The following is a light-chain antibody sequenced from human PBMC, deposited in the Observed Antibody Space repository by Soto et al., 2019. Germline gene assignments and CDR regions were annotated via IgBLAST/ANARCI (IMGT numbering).Light chain of an antibody. CDR1: QDLDRW. CDR2: TAF. V-gene: IGKV1D-12*01. Sequence: DIQMTQSPSSVSASVGDRVIISCRASQDLDRWLAWFQHKPGKAPKLLISTAFSLQSGVPSRFSGSGSGTYLTLTIASLQFEDFATYYCLQSDTFPYTFCRGTKLEIK. CDR3: LQSDTFPYT. J-gene: IGKJ2*01.